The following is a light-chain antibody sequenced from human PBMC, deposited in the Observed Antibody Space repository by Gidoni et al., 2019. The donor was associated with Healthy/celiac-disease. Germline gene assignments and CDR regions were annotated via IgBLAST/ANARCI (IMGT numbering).Light chain of an antibody. V-gene: IGLV6-57*03. J-gene: IGLJ3*02. CDR2: EDN. CDR1: SGSIASNY. Sequence: NFMLTQPHSVSESPWKTVTISCTRSSGSIASNYVQWYQQRPGSAPTTVIYEDNQRPSGVPDRFSGSIDSSSNSASLTISGLKTEDEADYYCQSYDSSNDVFGGGTKLTVL. CDR3: QSYDSSNDV.